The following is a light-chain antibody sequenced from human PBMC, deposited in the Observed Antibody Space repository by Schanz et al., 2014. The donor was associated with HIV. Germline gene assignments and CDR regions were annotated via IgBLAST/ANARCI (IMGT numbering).Light chain of an antibody. CDR3: QHYNNWLRT. J-gene: IGKJ1*01. CDR2: GAS. Sequence: EVVLTQSPVTLSLSPGERATLSCRASQSVTSNLAWYQQKPGQAPRLLIYGASTRATGIPARFSGSGSGTDFTLTISRLEPEDFAVYYCQHYNNWLRTFGQGTKVEIK. V-gene: IGKV3-15*01. CDR1: QSVTSN.